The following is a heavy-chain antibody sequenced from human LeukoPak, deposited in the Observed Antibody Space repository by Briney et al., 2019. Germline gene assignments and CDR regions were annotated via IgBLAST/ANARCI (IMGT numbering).Heavy chain of an antibody. CDR3: ARQFDSYFYYYLDV. CDR1: GHPINTAYY. CDR2: LYHPDST. V-gene: IGHV4-38-2*01. J-gene: IGHJ6*03. D-gene: IGHD3-10*01. Sequence: SETLSLTCAVSGHPINTAYYWGWIRQPPGKGLEWIGSLYHPDSTYYNPSLESRVTMSVDTSRNQFSLKLSFVTAADTAVYYCARQFDSYFYYYLDVWGTGTTVTVSS.